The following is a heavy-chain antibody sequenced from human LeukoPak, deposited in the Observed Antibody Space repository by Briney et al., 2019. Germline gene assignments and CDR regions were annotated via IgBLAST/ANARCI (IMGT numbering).Heavy chain of an antibody. V-gene: IGHV4-39*01. D-gene: IGHD3-16*01. CDR2: IYYSGCT. J-gene: IGHJ4*02. CDR3: ARQGLSRWGEDYFDY. CDR1: VGSISSSSCY. Sequence: SETLSLTCTVSVGSISSSSCYWGWIRQPPGKGLEWIGSIYYSGCTYYNPSLKGQVTISVDTSKNQYSLKLSSVTAPDPAVYYWARQGLSRWGEDYFDYWGQGTLVTVSS.